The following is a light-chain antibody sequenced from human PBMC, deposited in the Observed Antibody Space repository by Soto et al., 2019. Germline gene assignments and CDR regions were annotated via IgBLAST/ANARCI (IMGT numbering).Light chain of an antibody. J-gene: IGKJ4*01. CDR3: QQYNNWPPLT. CDR2: GAS. CDR1: QNVDSN. Sequence: EIVLTQSPGTLSLSPGERATLSCRASQNVDSNYLAWYQQKPGQAPRLLIYGASTRATGIPARFSGSGSGTEFTLTISSLQSEDFAVYYCQQYNNWPPLTFGGGTKVDIK. V-gene: IGKV3-15*01.